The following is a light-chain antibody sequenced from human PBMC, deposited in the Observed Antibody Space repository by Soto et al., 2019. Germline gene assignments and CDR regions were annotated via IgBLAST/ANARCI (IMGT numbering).Light chain of an antibody. CDR3: QQLNSYPLT. V-gene: IGKV1-9*01. CDR2: AAS. Sequence: DSQLTQAAAFLSASVGDRVTFTCRASQVISNFLAWYQQKPGEAPKLLIYAASTLQSGVPSRFSGSGSGTEFTLTISSLQPEDSATYYCQQLNSYPLTFGEGTKVDIK. CDR1: QVISNF. J-gene: IGKJ4*01.